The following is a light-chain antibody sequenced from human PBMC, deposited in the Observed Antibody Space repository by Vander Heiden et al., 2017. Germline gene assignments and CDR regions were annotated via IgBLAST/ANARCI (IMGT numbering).Light chain of an antibody. CDR3: QQSYSTPRT. CDR2: AAS. J-gene: IGKJ4*01. Sequence: IQMTQSPSSLSASVGDRVTITCRASQSISNYLNWYQQKPGKAPKLLIYAASSLQSGVPSRFSGSGSGTDFTLTISSLQPEDFATYYCQQSYSTPRTFGGGTKVEIK. CDR1: QSISNY. V-gene: IGKV1-39*01.